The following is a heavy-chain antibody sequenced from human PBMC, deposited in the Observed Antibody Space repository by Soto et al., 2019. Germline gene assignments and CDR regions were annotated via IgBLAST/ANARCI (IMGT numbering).Heavy chain of an antibody. CDR3: SLLPFGRPGDA. J-gene: IGHJ5*02. CDR2: VYYSGKT. V-gene: IGHV4-39*01. D-gene: IGHD3-10*01. CDR1: GASVTSDKYH. Sequence: SETLTLTCTVSGASVTSDKYHWGWSRQPPGRGLEWIGTVYYSGKTYHNPSLKSRVTMSMDASKNQFSLTLSSVAVADTAMYFCSLLPFGRPGDAWCQGHXVTGFS.